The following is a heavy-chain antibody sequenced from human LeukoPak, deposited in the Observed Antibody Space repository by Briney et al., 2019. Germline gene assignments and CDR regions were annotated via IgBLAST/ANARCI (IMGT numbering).Heavy chain of an antibody. V-gene: IGHV1-3*01. Sequence: GASVTVSCTASGYTFTIYAMHWVRQAPGQRLEWMGWVNAGNGNTKYSQKFQGRVTITRDTSASTAYMELSSLRSEDTAVYYCARDVEYSSGHYYFDYWGQGTLVTVSS. J-gene: IGHJ4*02. CDR1: GYTFTIYA. CDR2: VNAGNGNT. CDR3: ARDVEYSSGHYYFDY. D-gene: IGHD6-19*01.